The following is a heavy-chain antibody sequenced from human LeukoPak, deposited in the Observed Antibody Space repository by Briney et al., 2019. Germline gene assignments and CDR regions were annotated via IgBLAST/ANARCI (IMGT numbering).Heavy chain of an antibody. J-gene: IGHJ4*02. CDR3: LTENTPTVFDY. Sequence: GGSLRLSCAASGFTFSTYGLHWVRQAPGKGLEWVALISDDGGVKYYADSVKGRFTISRDNSMNTLYLQMNSLRTEDTAVYYCLTENTPTVFDYWGQGTLVTVSS. CDR1: GFTFSTYG. D-gene: IGHD4-11*01. V-gene: IGHV3-30*03. CDR2: ISDDGGVK.